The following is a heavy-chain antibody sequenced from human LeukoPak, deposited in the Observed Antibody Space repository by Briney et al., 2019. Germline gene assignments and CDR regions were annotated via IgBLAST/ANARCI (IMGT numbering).Heavy chain of an antibody. Sequence: GGSLRLSCAASGFTFSSYAMHWVRQAPGKGLEWVAVISYDGSNKYYADSAKGRFTVSRDNAQNSLYLQMNSLRAEDTAIYYCVRDRGTYRPIDYWGQGTLVTVSS. V-gene: IGHV3-30-3*01. CDR3: VRDRGTYRPIDY. CDR2: ISYDGSNK. CDR1: GFTFSSYA. D-gene: IGHD1-26*01. J-gene: IGHJ4*02.